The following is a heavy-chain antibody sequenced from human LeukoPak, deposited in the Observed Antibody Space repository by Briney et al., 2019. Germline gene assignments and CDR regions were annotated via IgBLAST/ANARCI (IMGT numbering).Heavy chain of an antibody. CDR1: GGSISSSIYY. V-gene: IGHV4-39*07. D-gene: IGHD3-22*01. CDR3: ASESASSGYSDY. Sequence: SETLSLTCTVSGGSISSSIYYWGWIRQSPGKGLEWIGSIYYSGSTYYNPSLKSRVTISVDTSKNQFSLKLSSVTAADTAVYYCASESASSGYSDYWGQGTLVTVSS. CDR2: IYYSGST. J-gene: IGHJ4*02.